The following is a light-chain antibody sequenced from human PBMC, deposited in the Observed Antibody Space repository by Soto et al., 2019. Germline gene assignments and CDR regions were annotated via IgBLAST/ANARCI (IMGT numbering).Light chain of an antibody. J-gene: IGLJ1*01. CDR3: CSYAGSYTYV. Sequence: QSVLAQPRSVCGSPGQSVTISCTGTSSDVGGYNYVSWYQQHPGKAPKLMIYDVSKRPSGVPDRSSGSKSGNTASLTISGLQADDEADYYCCSYAGSYTYVFGTGTKV. CDR2: DVS. CDR1: SSDVGGYNY. V-gene: IGLV2-11*01.